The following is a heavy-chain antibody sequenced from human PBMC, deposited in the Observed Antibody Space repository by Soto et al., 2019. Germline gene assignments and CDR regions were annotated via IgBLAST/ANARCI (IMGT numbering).Heavy chain of an antibody. J-gene: IGHJ6*02. CDR2: IAYDGSNK. CDR3: VRAPAGDIVLMGGTGGYYYGMDV. CDR1: GFTVSSYA. D-gene: IGHD2-8*01. Sequence: QVQLVESGGGVVQPGGSLRLSCAASGFTVSSYALHWVRQAPGKGLEWVAVIAYDGSNKYYAESVEGGFTNSSYNSKNPLYLQMNSLTAEDAPVYYCVRAPAGDIVLMGGTGGYYYGMDVWGQGTMVTVSS. V-gene: IGHV3-30-3*01.